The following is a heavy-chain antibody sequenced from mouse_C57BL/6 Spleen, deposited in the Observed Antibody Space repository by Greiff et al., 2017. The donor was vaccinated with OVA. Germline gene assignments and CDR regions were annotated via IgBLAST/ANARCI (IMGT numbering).Heavy chain of an antibody. CDR2: INPSNGGT. Sequence: QVQLQQPGTELVKPGASVKLSCKASGYTFTSYWMHWVKQRPGQGLEWIGNINPSNGGTNYNEKFKRQATLPVDKFSSTADRQLSSLSAEDSAVYYCARGNLAGYAMDYWGQGTSGTVSS. CDR1: GYTFTSYW. J-gene: IGHJ4*01. CDR3: ARGNLAGYAMDY. V-gene: IGHV1-53*01.